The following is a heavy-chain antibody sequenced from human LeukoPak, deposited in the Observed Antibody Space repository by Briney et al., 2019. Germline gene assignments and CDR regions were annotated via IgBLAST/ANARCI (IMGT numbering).Heavy chain of an antibody. CDR1: VYTFPGYY. J-gene: IGHJ6*03. D-gene: IGHD1-1*01. Sequence: ASVNVSCKASVYTFPGYYIHWVRQAPGQGLEWMGWINPDSGDTNYAQKFKGRVTMTRDTSISTAYMEVSRLRSDDTAVYWCARDRTGTSGYMDVWGKGTTVTVSS. V-gene: IGHV1-2*02. CDR3: ARDRTGTSGYMDV. CDR2: INPDSGDT.